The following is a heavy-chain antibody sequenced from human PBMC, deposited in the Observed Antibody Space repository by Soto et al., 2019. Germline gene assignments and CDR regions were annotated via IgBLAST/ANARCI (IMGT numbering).Heavy chain of an antibody. V-gene: IGHV4-59*04. CDR3: AGLQSMRLSGLDP. Sequence: SETLSLTCTVSGGSISSYYWSWIRQPPGKGLEWIGYIYHSGSTYYNPSLKSRVTISVDRSKNQFSLKLSSVTAADTAVYYCAGLQSMRLSGLDPWGQGTLVTVSS. CDR2: IYHSGST. J-gene: IGHJ5*02. CDR1: GGSISSYY. D-gene: IGHD3-16*02.